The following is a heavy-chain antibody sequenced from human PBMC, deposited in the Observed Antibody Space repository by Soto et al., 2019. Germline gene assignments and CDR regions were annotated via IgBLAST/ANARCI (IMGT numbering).Heavy chain of an antibody. CDR2: IRSKANNYAT. V-gene: IGHV3-73*01. CDR3: SSPSRASCSGASCYDY. D-gene: IGHD2-15*01. Sequence: GGSLRLSCAASGFTLSGSAVHWVRQAPGKGLEWVGRIRSKANNYATTYGAPVKGRFTISRDDSKNTAYLQMNSLKTEDTAVYFXSSPSRASCSGASCYDYWGQGTLVTVSS. CDR1: GFTLSGSA. J-gene: IGHJ4*02.